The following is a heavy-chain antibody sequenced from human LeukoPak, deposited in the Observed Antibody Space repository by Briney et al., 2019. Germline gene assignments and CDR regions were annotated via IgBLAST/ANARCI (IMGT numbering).Heavy chain of an antibody. CDR3: ARDISYYGSGSSTGY. D-gene: IGHD3-10*01. Sequence: GGSLRLSCAASGFTFSSYAMSWVRQAPGKGLEWVSAISGSGGSTYYADSVKGRFTISRDNSKNTLYLQMNSLRAEDTALYYCARDISYYGSGSSTGYWGQGTLVTVSS. CDR1: GFTFSSYA. CDR2: ISGSGGST. V-gene: IGHV3-23*01. J-gene: IGHJ4*02.